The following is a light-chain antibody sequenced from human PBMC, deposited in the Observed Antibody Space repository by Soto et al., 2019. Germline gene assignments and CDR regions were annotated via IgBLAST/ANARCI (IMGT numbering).Light chain of an antibody. V-gene: IGLV2-14*01. CDR1: NSDIGGYNY. Sequence: QSALTQPASVSGAPGQSITISCTGTNSDIGGYNYVSWYQQHPGKAPKLMIYDVSYRPSGVSDRFSGSKSGNTASLTISGLQAEDEADYYCRSCRTSLSGVVFGGGTKLTVL. CDR3: RSCRTSLSGVV. CDR2: DVS. J-gene: IGLJ2*01.